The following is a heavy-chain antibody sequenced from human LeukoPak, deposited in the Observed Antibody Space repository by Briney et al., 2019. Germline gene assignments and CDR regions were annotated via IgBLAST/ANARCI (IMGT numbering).Heavy chain of an antibody. V-gene: IGHV3-11*04. Sequence: PGGALRFSCEAYGFTFSDPYMSWIRQAPGKGLECVSYISGSGTNIHDADSVRGRFTISRDNAKNLLNLQMNDLRVADTAVYYCARTARHLDYWGQGTLVTVSS. CDR1: GFTFSDPY. CDR2: ISGSGTNI. CDR3: ARTARHLDY. J-gene: IGHJ4*02. D-gene: IGHD5-18*01.